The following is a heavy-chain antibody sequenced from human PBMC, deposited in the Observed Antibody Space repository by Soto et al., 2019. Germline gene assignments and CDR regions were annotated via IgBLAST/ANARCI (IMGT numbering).Heavy chain of an antibody. D-gene: IGHD3-10*01. Sequence: SETLSLTCAVYGGSFSGYYWSWIRQPPGKGLEWIGEINHSGSTNYNPSLKSRVTISVDTSKNQFSLKLSSVTAADTAVYYFARAFLYGSGSCRYYYYYMDVWGKGTTVTVSS. J-gene: IGHJ6*03. CDR2: INHSGST. V-gene: IGHV4-34*01. CDR3: ARAFLYGSGSCRYYYYYMDV. CDR1: GGSFSGYY.